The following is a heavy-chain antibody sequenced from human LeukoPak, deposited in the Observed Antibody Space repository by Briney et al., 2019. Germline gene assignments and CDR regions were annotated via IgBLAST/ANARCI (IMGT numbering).Heavy chain of an antibody. Sequence: PGGSLTLSCAASGFTFSSYEMNWVRQAPGKGLEWVSYISSSGSTIFYGVSVKGRFTISTDNAKNSLYLHMNSLRAEDTAVYYCARHMDWFDPWGQGTLVTVSS. CDR1: GFTFSSYE. CDR2: ISSSGSTI. D-gene: IGHD2-21*01. CDR3: ARHMDWFDP. V-gene: IGHV3-48*03. J-gene: IGHJ5*02.